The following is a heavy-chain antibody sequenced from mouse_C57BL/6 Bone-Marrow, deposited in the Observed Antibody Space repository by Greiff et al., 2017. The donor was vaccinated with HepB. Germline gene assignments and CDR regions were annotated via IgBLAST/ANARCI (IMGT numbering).Heavy chain of an antibody. Sequence: GGLVQPKGSLKLSCAASGFTFNTYAMHWVRQAPGKGLEWVARIRSKSSNYATYYADSVKDRFTISRDDSQSMLYLQMNNLKTEDTAMYYCVGDGGLYYGTWGAMDYWGQGTSVTVSS. CDR3: VGDGGLYYGTWGAMDY. D-gene: IGHD2-1*01. CDR2: IRSKSSNYAT. J-gene: IGHJ4*01. V-gene: IGHV10-3*01. CDR1: GFTFNTYA.